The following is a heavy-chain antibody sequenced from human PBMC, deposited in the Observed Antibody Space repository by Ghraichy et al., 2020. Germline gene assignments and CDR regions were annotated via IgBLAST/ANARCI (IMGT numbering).Heavy chain of an antibody. CDR1: RYPFTSSA. J-gene: IGHJ4*02. CDR3: ARGERLIWFGESPQGY. V-gene: IGHV1-3*01. CDR2: INAGNGNT. D-gene: IGHD3-10*01. Sequence: ASVKVSCKTSRYPFTSSAMRWDRESPRLRLEWMGWINAGNGNTKYSQKFQGRVTITRDTSASTAYMELRSLRSEDTAVYYCARGERLIWFGESPQGYWGQGILVTVSA.